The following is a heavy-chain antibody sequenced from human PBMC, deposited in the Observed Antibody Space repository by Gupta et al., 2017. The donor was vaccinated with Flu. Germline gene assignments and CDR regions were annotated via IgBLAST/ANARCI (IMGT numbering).Heavy chain of an antibody. V-gene: IGHV3-23*01. D-gene: IGHD6-19*01. CDR3: AKDLYTVPGALDS. J-gene: IGHJ4*02. Sequence: VRQAPGKGLEWVSGINHIGGTTHHADSVEGLFTISRDNSKNTLYLEIHSLRAEDTAIYYCAKDLYTVPGALDSWGQGTLVTVSS. CDR2: INHIGGTT.